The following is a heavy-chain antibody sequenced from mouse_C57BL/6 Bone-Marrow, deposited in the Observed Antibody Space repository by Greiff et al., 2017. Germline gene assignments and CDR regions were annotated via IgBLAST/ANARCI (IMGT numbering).Heavy chain of an antibody. D-gene: IGHD2-3*01. Sequence: QVQLKQPGTELVKPGASVKLSCKASGYTFTSYWMHWVKPRPGQGLEWIGNINPSNGGTNYNEKFKSKATLTVDKSSSTAYMQLSSLTSEDSAVYYCARDDGYRLAWFAYWGQGTLVTVSA. CDR1: GYTFTSYW. CDR3: ARDDGYRLAWFAY. J-gene: IGHJ3*01. V-gene: IGHV1-53*01. CDR2: INPSNGGT.